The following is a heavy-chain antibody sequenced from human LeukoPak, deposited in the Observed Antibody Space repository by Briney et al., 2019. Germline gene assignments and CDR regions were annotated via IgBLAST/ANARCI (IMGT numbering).Heavy chain of an antibody. Sequence: GGSLRLSCAASGFTFSSYWMHWVRQAPGKGLVWVSRINGDGSSTSYADSVKGRFTISRDSAKNTLYLQMNSLRAEDTAVYYCTRDSQGSGIYSVDYWGQGTLVTVSS. CDR3: TRDSQGSGIYSVDY. CDR2: INGDGSST. CDR1: GFTFSSYW. V-gene: IGHV3-74*01. D-gene: IGHD3-10*01. J-gene: IGHJ4*02.